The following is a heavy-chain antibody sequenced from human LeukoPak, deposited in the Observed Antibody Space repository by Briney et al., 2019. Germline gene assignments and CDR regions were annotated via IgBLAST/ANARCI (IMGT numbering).Heavy chain of an antibody. D-gene: IGHD6-19*01. CDR3: ARHGIAVAGPIGWYFDL. CDR2: INHRGST. V-gene: IGHV4-34*01. CDR1: GGSFSGYH. J-gene: IGHJ2*01. Sequence: SETLSLTCVVYGGSFSGYHWSWIRQSPGKGLEWIGEINHRGSTNYNPSLKRRVTMSLDTSKNQFSLKLSSVTAPDTAVYYCARHGIAVAGPIGWYFDLWGRGTLVTVSS.